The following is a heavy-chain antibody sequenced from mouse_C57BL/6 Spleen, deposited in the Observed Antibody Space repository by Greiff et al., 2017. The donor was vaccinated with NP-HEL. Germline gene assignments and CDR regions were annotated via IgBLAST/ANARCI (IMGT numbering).Heavy chain of an antibody. CDR2: INPNNGGT. Sequence: EVQLQQSGPELVKPGASVKISCKASGYTFTDYYMNWVKQSHGKSLEWIGDINPNNGGTSYNQKFKGKATLTVDKSSSTAYMELRSLTSEDSAVYYCARHYGSRYNAYWGQGTLVTVSA. CDR1: GYTFTDYY. V-gene: IGHV1-26*01. J-gene: IGHJ3*01. D-gene: IGHD1-1*01. CDR3: ARHYGSRYNAY.